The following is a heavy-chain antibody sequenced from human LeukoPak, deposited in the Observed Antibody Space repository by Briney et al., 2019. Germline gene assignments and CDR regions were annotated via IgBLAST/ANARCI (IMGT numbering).Heavy chain of an antibody. D-gene: IGHD3-16*01. CDR2: ISAYNGNT. Sequence: ASVKVSCKASGYTFTSYGISWVRQAPGQGLEWMGWISAYNGNTNYAQKLQGRVTMTTDTSTSTAYMELRSLRSDDTAVYYCARVPGRDDYVWGSDLNWFDPWGQGTLVTVSS. J-gene: IGHJ5*02. CDR1: GYTFTSYG. CDR3: ARVPGRDDYVWGSDLNWFDP. V-gene: IGHV1-18*01.